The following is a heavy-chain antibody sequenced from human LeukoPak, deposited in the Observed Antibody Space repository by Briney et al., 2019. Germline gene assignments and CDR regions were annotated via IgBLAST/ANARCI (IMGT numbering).Heavy chain of an antibody. CDR2: INHSGST. D-gene: IGHD3-22*01. CDR3: ARAARQGFTMIVVPFFYFDL. Sequence: SQTLSLTCTVSGGSISSGASDWGWIRQHPKRGLEWVGYINHSGSTYYNPSLGSRVTMSVDTSKNQFSLKLSSVTAADPAVYYCARAARQGFTMIVVPFFYFDLWGRGTLVTVSS. J-gene: IGHJ2*01. CDR1: GGSISSGASD. V-gene: IGHV4-31*03.